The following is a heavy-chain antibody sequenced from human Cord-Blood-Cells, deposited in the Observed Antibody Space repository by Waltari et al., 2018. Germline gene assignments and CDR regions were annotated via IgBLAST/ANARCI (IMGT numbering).Heavy chain of an antibody. V-gene: IGHV5-51*01. D-gene: IGHD1-26*01. CDR2: IHPGDSDT. CDR3: ASYSGSYGYAFDI. J-gene: IGHJ3*02. CDR1: GYSFTSYW. Sequence: EVQLVQSGAEVKKPGESLKLSCTGSGYSFTSYWTGWVRQMPGKGLEWMGIIHPGDSDTRYSPSFQGQVTISADKSINTAYLQWSSLKASDTAMYYCASYSGSYGYAFDIWGQGTMVTVSS.